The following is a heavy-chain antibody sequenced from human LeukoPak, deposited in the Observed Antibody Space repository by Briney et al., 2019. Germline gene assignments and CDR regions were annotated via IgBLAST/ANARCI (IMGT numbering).Heavy chain of an antibody. Sequence: GGSLRLSCAASGFTFDDYAMHWVRQAPGKGLEWVSGISWNSGSIGYADSVKGRLTISRDNAKNSLYLQMNSLRAEDTALYYCAKDVVNYYDSSGYPGYFQHWGQGTLVTVSS. J-gene: IGHJ1*01. CDR3: AKDVVNYYDSSGYPGYFQH. D-gene: IGHD3-22*01. V-gene: IGHV3-9*01. CDR2: ISWNSGSI. CDR1: GFTFDDYA.